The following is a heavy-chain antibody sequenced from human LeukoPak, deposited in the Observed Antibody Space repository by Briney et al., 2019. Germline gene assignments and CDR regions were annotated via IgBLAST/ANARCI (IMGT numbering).Heavy chain of an antibody. D-gene: IGHD3-22*01. CDR3: AKVSKLGCGSGSCYYAFDY. CDR1: GYTFSDYY. V-gene: IGHV1-2*02. Sequence: ASVKVSCKASGYTFSDYYIHWVRQAPGQRLEWMGWINPKSGTTYYTENFQGRVTVTRDSSISTTFMEMSDLRSDDTAIYYSAKVSKLGCGSGSCYYAFDYWGQGTLVTVSS. CDR2: INPKSGTT. J-gene: IGHJ4*02.